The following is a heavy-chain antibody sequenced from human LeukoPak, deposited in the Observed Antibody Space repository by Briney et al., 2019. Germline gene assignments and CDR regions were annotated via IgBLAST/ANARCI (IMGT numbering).Heavy chain of an antibody. V-gene: IGHV3-7*01. Sequence: GGSLTLSCAASGFTLSGYWMSWVRLLPGKGLEWVANIKQDAGEIRYVDSVKGRFTISRDNGKNSVYLQMNSLRVEDTGVYYCARLGSSWDFFDFWGQGTLVTVS. J-gene: IGHJ4*02. CDR1: GFTLSGYW. D-gene: IGHD6-13*01. CDR2: IKQDAGEI. CDR3: ARLGSSWDFFDF.